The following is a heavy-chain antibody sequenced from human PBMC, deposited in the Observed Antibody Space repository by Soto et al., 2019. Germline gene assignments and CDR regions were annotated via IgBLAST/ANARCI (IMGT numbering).Heavy chain of an antibody. V-gene: IGHV3-21*01. D-gene: IGHD5-18*01. CDR3: ARGDNVTKIGLWDAFDI. Sequence: GGSLRLSCAASGFTFSSYSMNWVRQAPGKGLEWVSSISSSSSYIYYADSVKGRFTISRDNAKNSLYLQMNSPRAEDTAVYYCARGDNVTKIGLWDAFDIWGQGTMVTVSS. J-gene: IGHJ3*02. CDR2: ISSSSSYI. CDR1: GFTFSSYS.